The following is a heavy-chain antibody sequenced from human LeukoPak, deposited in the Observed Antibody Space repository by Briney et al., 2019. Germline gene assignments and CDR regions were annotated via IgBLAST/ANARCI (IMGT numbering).Heavy chain of an antibody. J-gene: IGHJ6*03. D-gene: IGHD6-19*01. CDR2: IGSDNTTI. Sequence: PGGSLRLSCAASGFTFRRYTLNWVRQAPGKGLEWISYIGSDNTTIDYADSVKGRFTISRDNSKNTLFLQMGSLRGEDMAVYYCAKFRGWLSYMDVWGKGTTVTVSS. CDR1: GFTFRRYT. CDR3: AKFRGWLSYMDV. V-gene: IGHV3-48*01.